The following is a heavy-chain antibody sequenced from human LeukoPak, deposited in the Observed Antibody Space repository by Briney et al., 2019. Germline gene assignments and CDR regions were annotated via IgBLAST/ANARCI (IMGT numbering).Heavy chain of an antibody. CDR1: GFTFSTYW. Sequence: PGGSLRLSCAASGFTFSTYWMAWVRQAPGKGLEWVANIKGDESAKHQADSVKGRFTIFRDNTQNSLYLQMSRLRGEDTGVYYCARDVVGSLDYWGQGTLVTVSS. J-gene: IGHJ4*02. D-gene: IGHD1-26*01. V-gene: IGHV3-7*01. CDR2: IKGDESAK. CDR3: ARDVVGSLDY.